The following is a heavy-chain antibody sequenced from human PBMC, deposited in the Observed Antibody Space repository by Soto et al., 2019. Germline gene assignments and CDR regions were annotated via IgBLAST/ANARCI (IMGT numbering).Heavy chain of an antibody. Sequence: EVQLVESGGGFVQPGGSLRLSCAASGFTFSDHYMDWVRQAPGKGLEWVGRSRSKGDRYTTEYAASVKGRFTVSRDDSKILLYLQMNRLKSEDTAVYFCTRNGFKCSDSYCYYDYWGQGTLVTVSS. D-gene: IGHD2-15*01. J-gene: IGHJ4*02. CDR1: GFTFSDHY. CDR3: TRNGFKCSDSYCYYDY. CDR2: SRSKGDRYTT. V-gene: IGHV3-72*01.